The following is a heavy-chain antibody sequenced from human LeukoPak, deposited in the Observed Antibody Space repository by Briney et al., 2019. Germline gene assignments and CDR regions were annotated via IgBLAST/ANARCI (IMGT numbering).Heavy chain of an antibody. V-gene: IGHV3-48*01. Sequence: GGSLRLSCVVSGATFSNLWMNWVRQAPGKGLEWVSYIGSSSATIYYADSVKGRFTISRDNAKNSMYLQMNSLRAEDTAVYYCARDGGSSWYGAFDIWGQGTMVTVSS. CDR3: ARDGGSSWYGAFDI. J-gene: IGHJ3*02. CDR1: GATFSNLW. D-gene: IGHD6-13*01. CDR2: IGSSSATI.